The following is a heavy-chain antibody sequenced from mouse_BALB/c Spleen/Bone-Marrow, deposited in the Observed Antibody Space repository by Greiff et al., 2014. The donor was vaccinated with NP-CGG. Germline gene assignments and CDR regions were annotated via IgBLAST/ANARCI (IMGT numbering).Heavy chain of an antibody. CDR3: ARITTATGAMDY. D-gene: IGHD1-2*01. J-gene: IGHJ4*01. Sequence: QVQLKESGPGLVAPSQSLSIICTVSGFSLTTYGVHWVRQPPGKGLEWLGVIWPDGSTNYNSALMSRLSISKDNSKSQVFLKMNSLQTDDTAMYYCARITTATGAMDYWGQGTSVTVSA. CDR1: GFSLTTYG. CDR2: IWPDGST. V-gene: IGHV2-9*02.